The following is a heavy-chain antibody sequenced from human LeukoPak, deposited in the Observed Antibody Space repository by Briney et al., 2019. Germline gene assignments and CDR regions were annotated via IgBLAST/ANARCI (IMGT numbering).Heavy chain of an antibody. CDR2: INHSGST. V-gene: IGHV4-34*01. Sequence: PSETLSLTCAVYGGSFSGHYWTWIRQPPGKGLEWIGEINHSGSTNYNPSLKRRVTISIDTSKNQFYLKLSSVTAADTAVYYCVRVDGVGAPYHFDYWGQGTLVTVSS. CDR3: VRVDGVGAPYHFDY. CDR1: GGSFSGHY. J-gene: IGHJ4*02. D-gene: IGHD1-26*01.